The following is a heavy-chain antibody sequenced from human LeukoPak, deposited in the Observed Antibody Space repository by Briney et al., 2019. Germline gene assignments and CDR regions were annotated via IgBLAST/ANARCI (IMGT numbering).Heavy chain of an antibody. CDR1: GGTFSTYA. CDR3: ARTPQHSYYYYNMDV. Sequence: SVKVSCKASGGTFSTYAITWVRQAPGQGLEWMGGIIPIFGTANYAQKFQDRVTITTDASTSTVYMELTSLRSEDTAVHYCARTPQHSYYYYNMDVWGKGTTVTVAS. V-gene: IGHV1-69*05. J-gene: IGHJ6*03. CDR2: IIPIFGTA. D-gene: IGHD5-18*01.